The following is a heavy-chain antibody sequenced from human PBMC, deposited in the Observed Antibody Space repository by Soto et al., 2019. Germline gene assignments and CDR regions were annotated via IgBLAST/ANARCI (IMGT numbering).Heavy chain of an antibody. CDR2: INHSGST. CDR1: GGSFSGYY. Sequence: SETLSLTCAVYGGSFSGYYWSWIRQPPGKGLEWIGEINHSGSTNYNPSLKSRVTISVDTSKNQFSLKLSSVTAADTAVYYCARLAPTTVTTWDYFDYWGQGTLVTVSS. CDR3: ARLAPTTVTTWDYFDY. D-gene: IGHD4-17*01. J-gene: IGHJ4*02. V-gene: IGHV4-34*01.